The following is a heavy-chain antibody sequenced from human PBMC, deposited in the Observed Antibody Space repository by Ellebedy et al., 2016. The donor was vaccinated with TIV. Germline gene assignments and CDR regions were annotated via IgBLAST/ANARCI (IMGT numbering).Heavy chain of an antibody. J-gene: IGHJ5*02. Sequence: PGGSLRLSCAASGFTFSSYSMNWVRQAPGKGLEWVSAISGSGGSTYYADSVKGRFTISRDNSKNTLYLQMNSLRAEDTAVYYCAKNRATGTTGNPLGIDPWGQGTLVTVSS. CDR1: GFTFSSYS. D-gene: IGHD1-1*01. V-gene: IGHV3-23*01. CDR2: ISGSGGST. CDR3: AKNRATGTTGNPLGIDP.